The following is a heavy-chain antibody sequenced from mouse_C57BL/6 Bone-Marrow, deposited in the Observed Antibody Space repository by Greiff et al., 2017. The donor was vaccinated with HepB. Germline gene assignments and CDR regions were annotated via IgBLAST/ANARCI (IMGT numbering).Heavy chain of an antibody. V-gene: IGHV1-64*01. CDR1: GYTLTSYW. CDR2: IHPNSGST. CDR3: ARWRLRSWFAY. J-gene: IGHJ3*01. D-gene: IGHD1-1*01. Sequence: QVQLQQPGAELVKPGASVKLSCKASGYTLTSYWMHWVKQRPGQGLEWIGMIHPNSGSTNYNEKFKSKATLTVDKSSSTAYMQLSSLTSEDSAVYYCARWRLRSWFAYWGQGTLVAVSA.